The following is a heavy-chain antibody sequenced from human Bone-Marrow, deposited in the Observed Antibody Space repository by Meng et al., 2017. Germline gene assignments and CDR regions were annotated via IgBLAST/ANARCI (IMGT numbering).Heavy chain of an antibody. CDR3: SGHVDD. CDR2: MKSNVDGGTV. CDR1: GFTFSNAW. J-gene: IGHJ4*01. Sequence: GESLKISCAASGFTFSNAWMTWVRQAPGKGLEWIGRMKSNVDGGTVDYAAAVKGRFFISRDDSGNTFYLQMNSLKTEGTAVYYCSGHVDDWGHGTQVT. V-gene: IGHV3-15*01.